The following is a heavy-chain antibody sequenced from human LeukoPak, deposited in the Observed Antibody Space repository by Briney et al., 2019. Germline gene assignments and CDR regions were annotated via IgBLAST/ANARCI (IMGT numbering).Heavy chain of an antibody. Sequence: ASVKVSCKASGYTFTGYYMHWVRQAPGQGLEWMGWINPNSGGTNYAQKFQGRVTMTRDTSISTAYMELSRLRSDDTAVYYCARALSGSNYYMDVWGKGTTVTVS. CDR1: GYTFTGYY. D-gene: IGHD3-22*01. CDR3: ARALSGSNYYMDV. CDR2: INPNSGGT. V-gene: IGHV1-2*02. J-gene: IGHJ6*03.